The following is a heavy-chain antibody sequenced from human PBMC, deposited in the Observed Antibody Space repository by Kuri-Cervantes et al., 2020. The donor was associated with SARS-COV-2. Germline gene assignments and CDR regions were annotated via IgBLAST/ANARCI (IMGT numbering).Heavy chain of an antibody. CDR3: ARDLASRGGGWYYY. Sequence: GESLKISCAASGFTFSSYAMIWVRQAPGKGLEWVANIRGDGSEEYYVDSVKGRFTISRDNARDSVYLQMNSLRADDTAVYYCARDLASRGGGWYYYWGQGTLVTVSS. CDR1: GFTFSSYA. D-gene: IGHD6-19*01. V-gene: IGHV3-7*01. J-gene: IGHJ4*02. CDR2: IRGDGSEE.